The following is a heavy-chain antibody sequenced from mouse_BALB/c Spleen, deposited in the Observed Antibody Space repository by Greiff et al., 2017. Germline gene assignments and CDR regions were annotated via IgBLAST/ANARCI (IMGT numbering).Heavy chain of an antibody. J-gene: IGHJ1*01. D-gene: IGHD4-1*02. CDR2: ISYDGSN. V-gene: IGHV3-6*02. Sequence: DVKLQESGPGLVKPSQSLSLTCSVTGYSITSGYYWNWIRQFPGNKLEWMGYISYDGSNNYNPSLKNRISITRDTSKNQFFLKLNSVTTEDTATYYCASTGRYWYFDVWGAGTTVTVSS. CDR1: GYSITSGYY. CDR3: ASTGRYWYFDV.